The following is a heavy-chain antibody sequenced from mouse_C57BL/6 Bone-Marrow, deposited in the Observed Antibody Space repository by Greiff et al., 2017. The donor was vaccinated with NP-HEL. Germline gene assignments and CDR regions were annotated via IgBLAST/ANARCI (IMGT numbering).Heavy chain of an antibody. CDR1: GFTFSDYY. Sequence: DVHLVESGGGLVQPGGSLKLSCAASGFTFSDYYMYWVRQTPEKRLEWVAYISNGGGSTYYPDTVKGRFTISRDNAKNTLYLQMSRLKSEDTAMYYCARHGYAMDYWGQGTSVTVSS. CDR3: ARHGYAMDY. J-gene: IGHJ4*01. CDR2: ISNGGGST. V-gene: IGHV5-12*01.